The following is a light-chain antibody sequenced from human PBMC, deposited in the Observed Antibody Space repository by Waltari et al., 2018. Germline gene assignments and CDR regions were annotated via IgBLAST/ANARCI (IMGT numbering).Light chain of an antibody. CDR1: DSDIGAYNY. CDR3: SSYTRRNTVI. V-gene: IGLV2-14*03. Sequence: QSALAQPASVSGSPGQSITISCTGTDSDIGAYNYVSWYQHHPAIAPKLLLYDVSDRPSGVSDRFSGSKSGKTASLTISGLQPEDAADYYCSSYTRRNTVIFGGGTKLTVV. CDR2: DVS. J-gene: IGLJ2*01.